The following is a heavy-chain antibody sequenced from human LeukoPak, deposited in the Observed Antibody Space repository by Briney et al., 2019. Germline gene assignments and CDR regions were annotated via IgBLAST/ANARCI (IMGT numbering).Heavy chain of an antibody. CDR1: GGSFSGYY. D-gene: IGHD3-22*01. CDR3: ARLSGIDSSGYYFDY. CDR2: IYYSGST. J-gene: IGHJ4*02. Sequence: NPSETLSLTCAVYGGSFSGYYWSWIRQPPGKGLEWIGYIYYSGSTYYNPSLKSRLAISVETSKKQYSLKLSSVTAADTAVYYCARLSGIDSSGYYFDYWGQGTLVTVSS. V-gene: IGHV4-34*11.